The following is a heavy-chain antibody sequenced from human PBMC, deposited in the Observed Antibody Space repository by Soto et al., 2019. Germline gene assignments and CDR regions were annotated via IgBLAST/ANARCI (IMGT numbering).Heavy chain of an antibody. Sequence: SVKVSCKASGGTFSSYAISWVRQAPGQGLEWMGGIIPIFGTANYAQKFQGRVTITADESTSTAYMELSSLRSEDTAVYYCASGSYDYDWGSSLYYGMDVWGQGTTVTVSS. CDR3: ASGSYDYDWGSSLYYGMDV. J-gene: IGHJ6*02. CDR2: IIPIFGTA. V-gene: IGHV1-69*13. CDR1: GGTFSSYA. D-gene: IGHD5-12*01.